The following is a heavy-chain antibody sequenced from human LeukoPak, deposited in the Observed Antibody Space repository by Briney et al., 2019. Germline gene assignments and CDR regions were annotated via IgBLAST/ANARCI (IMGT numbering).Heavy chain of an antibody. CDR2: ISAYNRNT. D-gene: IGHD1-26*01. CDR3: ARGKWVAATYDY. Sequence: ASVKVSCKASGYTFTSYGISWVRQAPGQGLEWMGWISAYNRNTNYAQKFQGRVTMTTDTFTSTAYMELRSLRSDDTAVYYCARGKWVAATYDYWGLGTLVTVSS. J-gene: IGHJ4*02. V-gene: IGHV1-18*01. CDR1: GYTFTSYG.